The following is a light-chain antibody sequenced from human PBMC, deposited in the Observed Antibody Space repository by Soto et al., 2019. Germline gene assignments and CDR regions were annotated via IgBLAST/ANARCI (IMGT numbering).Light chain of an antibody. CDR3: PQYNTFWT. J-gene: IGKJ1*01. V-gene: IGKV1-39*01. Sequence: EIQRTQCPSSLSSSGGDRSAITCRASQTIGRYLNWYQHQPGKSPKLLIYAGSNLQSGVPSRFSGTGSGTDFTLTISSLQPEDFATYYCPQYNTFWTFGPGTQVEIK. CDR1: QTIGRY. CDR2: AGS.